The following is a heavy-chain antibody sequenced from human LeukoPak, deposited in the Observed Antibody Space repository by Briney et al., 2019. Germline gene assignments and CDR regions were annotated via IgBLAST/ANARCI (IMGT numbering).Heavy chain of an antibody. CDR3: AREYYSGSYSRGMDV. D-gene: IGHD1-26*01. Sequence: GGSLRLSCAASGFXVSSNYISWVRQAPGRGLEWVSDIYTGGSTYYADSVRGRFTISRDDSKNTLYLQMNSLRAEDTAVYYCAREYYSGSYSRGMDVWGQGTTVTVSS. J-gene: IGHJ6*02. CDR1: GFXVSSNY. V-gene: IGHV3-53*01. CDR2: IYTGGST.